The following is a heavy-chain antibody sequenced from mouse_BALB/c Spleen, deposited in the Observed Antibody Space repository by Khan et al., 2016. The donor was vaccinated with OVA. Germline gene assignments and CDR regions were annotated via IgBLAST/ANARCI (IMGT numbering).Heavy chain of an antibody. CDR2: ITSGGSYT. CDR3: TRDRNCYGSSFYFDY. CDR1: GFTFSSYS. V-gene: IGHV5-6-4*01. D-gene: IGHD1-1*01. J-gene: IGHJ2*01. Sequence: EVELVESGGGLVKPGGSLRLSCAASGFTFSSYSMSWVRQTPEKRLEWVATITSGGSYTYYPDSVQGRFTISRDNAKNTLYLQISILKSEDTAIYYCTRDRNCYGSSFYFDYWGQGTTLTVSS.